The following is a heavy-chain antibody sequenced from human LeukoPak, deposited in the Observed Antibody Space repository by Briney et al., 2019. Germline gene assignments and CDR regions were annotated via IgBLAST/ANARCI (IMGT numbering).Heavy chain of an antibody. CDR2: INPNSGGT. V-gene: IGHV1-2*02. CDR3: ARVGAVAEYFDY. D-gene: IGHD6-19*01. J-gene: IGHJ4*02. Sequence: ASVKVSCKASGYTFTGYYMHWARQDPGQGLEWMGWINPNSGGTNYAQKFQGRVTMTRDTSISTAYMELSRLRSDDTAVYHCARVGAVAEYFDYWGQGTLVTVSS. CDR1: GYTFTGYY.